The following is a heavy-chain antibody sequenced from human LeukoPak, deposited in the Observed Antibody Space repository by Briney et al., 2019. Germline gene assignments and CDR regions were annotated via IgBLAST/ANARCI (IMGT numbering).Heavy chain of an antibody. CDR2: INHSGST. D-gene: IGHD1-26*01. CDR3: ATWLGATPRIDAFDI. J-gene: IGHJ3*02. V-gene: IGHV4-34*01. CDR1: GGSFSGYY. Sequence: SETLSLTCAVYGGSFSGYYWSWIRQPPGKGLEWIGEINHSGSTNYNPSLKSRVTISVDTSKNQFSLKLSSVTAADTAVYYFATWLGATPRIDAFDIWGQGTMVTVSS.